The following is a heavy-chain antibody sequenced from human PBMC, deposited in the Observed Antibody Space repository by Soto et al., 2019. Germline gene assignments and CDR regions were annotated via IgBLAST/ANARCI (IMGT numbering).Heavy chain of an antibody. J-gene: IGHJ1*01. Sequence: GGSLRLSCVASGLIFSDYATHWARQAPGKGLEWVALISPAGTNQYYADSAKGRFTISRDNSKNTLYLQMNSLRPEDTGLYYCARENSRISPRLFQHWGHGTLVTVSS. CDR3: ARENSRISPRLFQH. V-gene: IGHV3-30-3*01. D-gene: IGHD6-6*01. CDR1: GLIFSDYA. CDR2: ISPAGTNQ.